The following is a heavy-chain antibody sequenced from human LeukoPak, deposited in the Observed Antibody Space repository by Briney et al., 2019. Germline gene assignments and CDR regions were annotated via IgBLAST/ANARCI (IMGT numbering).Heavy chain of an antibody. D-gene: IGHD2-15*01. CDR2: ISGSGGST. V-gene: IGHV3-23*01. CDR3: AKGPSGGSSMYYFVY. Sequence: GGSLRLSCAASGFTFSSYDLSWVRQAPGKGLEWVSAISGSGGSTYYADSVKGRFTISRDNSKNTLYLQMNSLRAEDTAVYYCAKGPSGGSSMYYFVYWGQGTLVTVSS. CDR1: GFTFSSYD. J-gene: IGHJ4*02.